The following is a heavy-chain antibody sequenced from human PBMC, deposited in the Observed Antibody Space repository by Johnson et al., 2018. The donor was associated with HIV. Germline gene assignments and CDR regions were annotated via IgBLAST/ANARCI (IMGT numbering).Heavy chain of an antibody. CDR3: ARDWGGYCSGGSCYGDAFDI. CDR2: VSYDGTNE. Sequence: QVQLVESGGGVVQPGRSLRLSCVASGFTFRSYGMHWVRQAPGKGLEWVAFVSYDGTNEFYADSVKGRFTVSRDSSKNTLFLQMNSLRAEDTAVYFCARDWGGYCSGGSCYGDAFDIWGQGTRVTVSS. J-gene: IGHJ3*02. V-gene: IGHV3-30*03. D-gene: IGHD2-15*01. CDR1: GFTFRSYG.